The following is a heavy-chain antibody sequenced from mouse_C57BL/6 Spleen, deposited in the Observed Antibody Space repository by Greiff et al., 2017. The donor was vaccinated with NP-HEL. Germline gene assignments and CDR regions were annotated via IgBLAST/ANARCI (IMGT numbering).Heavy chain of an antibody. J-gene: IGHJ2*01. CDR3: ARCRFYGSSYRYYFDY. D-gene: IGHD1-1*01. Sequence: QVQLKQSGAELVKPGASVKMSCKASGYTFTSYWITWVKQRPGQGLEWIGDIYPGSGSTNYNEKFKSKATLTVDTSSSTAYMQLSSLTSEDSAVYYCARCRFYGSSYRYYFDYWGQGTTLTVSS. V-gene: IGHV1-55*01. CDR2: IYPGSGST. CDR1: GYTFTSYW.